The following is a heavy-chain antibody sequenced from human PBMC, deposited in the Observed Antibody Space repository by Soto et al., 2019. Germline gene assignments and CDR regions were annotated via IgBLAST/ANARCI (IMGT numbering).Heavy chain of an antibody. D-gene: IGHD2-15*01. Sequence: EVQLVESGGGLVQPGGSLRLSCAASGFTFSNNWMHWVRQAPGKGLVWVSRINSDGSSTTYADSVKGRFTISRDNAKNTLYLQMHSLRAEDTAVYYCARGGYCSGGNRYVNWYFDRWGRGTLVTVSS. V-gene: IGHV3-74*01. CDR3: ARGGYCSGGNRYVNWYFDR. CDR1: GFTFSNNW. J-gene: IGHJ2*01. CDR2: INSDGSST.